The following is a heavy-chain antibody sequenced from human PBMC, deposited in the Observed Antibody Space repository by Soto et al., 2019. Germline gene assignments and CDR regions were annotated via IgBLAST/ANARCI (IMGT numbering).Heavy chain of an antibody. CDR3: ARGGATLTTGTFDI. D-gene: IGHD1-26*01. Sequence: QVQLVQSGAEVKKPGASVKVSCKASGYIFTSYGISWVRQAPGQGLEWMGWISPNNGDTKYAQKVQGRATMSTDTSTSTAYMELRSLRSDDTAVYYCARGGATLTTGTFDIWGQGTMVTVSS. V-gene: IGHV1-18*01. CDR2: ISPNNGDT. CDR1: GYIFTSYG. J-gene: IGHJ3*02.